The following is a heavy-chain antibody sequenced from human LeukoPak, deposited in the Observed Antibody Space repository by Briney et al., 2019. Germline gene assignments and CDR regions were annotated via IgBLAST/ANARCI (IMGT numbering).Heavy chain of an antibody. Sequence: QAGGSLRLSCAASGFTFSSYAMSWVRQAPGKGLEWVSAISGSGGSTYYADSVKGRFTISRDNSKNTLYPQMNSLRAEDTAVYYCARSGSYYVVDYWGQGTLVTVSS. V-gene: IGHV3-23*01. CDR3: ARSGSYYVVDY. J-gene: IGHJ4*02. CDR2: ISGSGGST. D-gene: IGHD1-26*01. CDR1: GFTFSSYA.